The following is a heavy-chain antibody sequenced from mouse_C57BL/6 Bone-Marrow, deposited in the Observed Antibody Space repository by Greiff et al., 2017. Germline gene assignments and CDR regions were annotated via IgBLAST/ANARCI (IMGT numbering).Heavy chain of an antibody. CDR3: TRIWYGSSSFAY. V-gene: IGHV1-15*01. J-gene: IGHJ3*01. Sequence: QVQLKQSGAELVRPGASVTLSCKASGYTFTDYEMHWVKQTPVHGLEWIGAIDPETGGTAYNQKFKGKAILTADKSSSTAYMGLRSLTSEDSAVYYCTRIWYGSSSFAYWGQGTLVTVSA. D-gene: IGHD1-1*01. CDR2: IDPETGGT. CDR1: GYTFTDYE.